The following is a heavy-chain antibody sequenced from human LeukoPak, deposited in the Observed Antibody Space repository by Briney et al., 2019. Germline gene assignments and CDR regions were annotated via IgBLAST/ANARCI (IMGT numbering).Heavy chain of an antibody. D-gene: IGHD3-22*01. CDR3: SFLDIYDGSGYYKGYFDY. V-gene: IGHV1-69*13. J-gene: IGHJ4*02. CDR1: GGTFSSYA. Sequence: SVKVSCKASGGTFSSYAISWVRQAPGQGLEWMGGIIPIFGTANYAQKFQGRVTITADESTSTAYMELSSLRSEDTAVYYCSFLDIYDGSGYYKGYFDYWGQGTLVTVSS. CDR2: IIPIFGTA.